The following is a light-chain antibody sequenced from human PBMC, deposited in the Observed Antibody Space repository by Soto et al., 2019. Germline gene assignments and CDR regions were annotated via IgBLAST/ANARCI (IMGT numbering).Light chain of an antibody. CDR3: QQYDNLPL. CDR2: DAS. CDR1: QDISNY. Sequence: DIQMTQSPSSLSASVGDRVTITCQASQDISNYLNWYQQKPGKAPKLLIYDASNLETGVPSRFSGSGSGTDFTFTISSLQPEDIPTYYCQQYDNLPLFAPGTKVDIK. J-gene: IGKJ3*01. V-gene: IGKV1-33*01.